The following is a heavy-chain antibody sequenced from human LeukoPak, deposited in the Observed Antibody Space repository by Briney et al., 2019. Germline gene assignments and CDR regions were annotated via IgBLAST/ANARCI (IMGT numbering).Heavy chain of an antibody. Sequence: SETLSLSSTASGVSISRYYWSWVRQPAGNGQEWLGRIYNSGSTNYNPSLKSRVTMSVDTSKNQFSLKLSSVTAADTAVYYCARDEDGYSYGYSDYFDYWGQGTLVTVSS. CDR3: ARDEDGYSYGYSDYFDY. CDR1: GVSISRYY. D-gene: IGHD5-18*01. CDR2: IYNSGST. V-gene: IGHV4-4*07. J-gene: IGHJ4*02.